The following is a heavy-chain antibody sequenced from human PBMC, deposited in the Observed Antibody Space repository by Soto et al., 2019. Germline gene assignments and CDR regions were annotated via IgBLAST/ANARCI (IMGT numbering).Heavy chain of an antibody. CDR1: GASINSGGYF. J-gene: IGHJ4*02. V-gene: IGHV4-31*03. CDR3: ARGFVETAMAFDY. Sequence: QVQLQESGPGLVKPSQTLSLACSVSGASINSGGYFWSWIRQLPGKGLEWIGYIHYSGSTYYNPSLKRRVVMSMDTSKNDFYLKLSSVTAADTAVFYCARGFVETAMAFDYWGQGAIVTVSS. CDR2: IHYSGST. D-gene: IGHD5-18*01.